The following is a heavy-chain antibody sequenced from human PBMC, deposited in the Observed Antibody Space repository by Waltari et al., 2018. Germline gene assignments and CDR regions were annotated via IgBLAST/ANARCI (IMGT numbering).Heavy chain of an antibody. D-gene: IGHD1-26*01. J-gene: IGHJ6*02. CDR3: ARDSFGHGRQSSYHFGMDV. CDR1: EFTFRAYA. Sequence: EVQLVESGGDLVKPGGSLRLSCVGSEFTFRAYAMNWVRQGPGKGLEGLSSVSSGAPHTDYADSGKGRFTISRDDAKNSVYLEMKRLRVDDTAVYYCARDSFGHGRQSSYHFGMDVWGQGTTVTVSS. CDR2: VSSGAPHT. V-gene: IGHV3-21*02.